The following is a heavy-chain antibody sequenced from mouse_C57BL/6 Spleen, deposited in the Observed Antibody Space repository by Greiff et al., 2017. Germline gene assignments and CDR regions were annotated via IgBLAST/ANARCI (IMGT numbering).Heavy chain of an antibody. Sequence: EVNVVESGGGLVKPGGSLKLSCAASGFTFSDYGMHWVRQAPEKGLEWVAYISSGSSTIYYADTVKGRFTFSRDNAKNTLFLQITSLRAEDTAMYYCARGSTMVTYYAMDYWGQGTSVTVSS. CDR1: GFTFSDYG. D-gene: IGHD2-2*01. CDR2: ISSGSSTI. J-gene: IGHJ4*01. V-gene: IGHV5-17*01. CDR3: ARGSTMVTYYAMDY.